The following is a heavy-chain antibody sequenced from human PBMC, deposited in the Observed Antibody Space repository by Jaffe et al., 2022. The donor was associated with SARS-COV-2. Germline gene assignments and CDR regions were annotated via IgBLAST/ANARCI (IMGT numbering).Heavy chain of an antibody. Sequence: QVQLQESGPGLVKPSETLSLTCTVSAGSIGFYYWSWIRQPPGKGLEWIGYIFYSGSTKYNADLKSRVIMSVDTSKNQLSLKLSSVTAADTAVYYCARSSSFTSPTFDFWGQGILVSVSS. CDR1: AGSIGFYY. D-gene: IGHD6-19*01. V-gene: IGHV4-59*01. CDR3: ARSSSFTSPTFDF. J-gene: IGHJ4*02. CDR2: IFYSGST.